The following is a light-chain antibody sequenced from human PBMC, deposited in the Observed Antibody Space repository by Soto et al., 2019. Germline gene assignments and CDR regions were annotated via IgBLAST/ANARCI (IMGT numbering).Light chain of an antibody. CDR1: QSVSSNY. CDR2: GAS. CDR3: QPYHNSPLP. J-gene: IGKJ1*01. Sequence: EMGLTQPPGTLSLSPGERATLSCRASQSVSSNYLAWYQQKPGQAPRVLIYGASSRTTGIPDRFSGSGSGTDFTLTISRLEPEDFALYYRQPYHNSPLPFGQGTKVDIK. V-gene: IGKV3-20*01.